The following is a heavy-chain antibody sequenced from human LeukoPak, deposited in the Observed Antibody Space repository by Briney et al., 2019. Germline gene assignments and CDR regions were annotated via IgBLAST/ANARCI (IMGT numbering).Heavy chain of an antibody. CDR3: ATDDQQSIM. CDR2: IVVGSGNT. J-gene: IGHJ4*02. V-gene: IGHV1-58*02. CDR1: EFTFPNSA. D-gene: IGHD2-2*01. Sequence: SVKVSCKASEFTFPNSAIQWVRQARGQRLEWIGWIVVGSGNTDYAQNHQDRVTITRDMSTSTAYMELGSLRSEDTAVYYCATDDQQSIMWGQGTLVTVSS.